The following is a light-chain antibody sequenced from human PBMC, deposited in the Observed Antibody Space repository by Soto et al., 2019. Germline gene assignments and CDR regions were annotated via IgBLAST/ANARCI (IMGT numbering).Light chain of an antibody. CDR2: DAS. Sequence: EIVFTQSPATLSLSPGERATLSCRASQSVSSYLAWYQQKPGQAPRLLIYDASNRATGIPARFSGSGSGTDFTLTISSLEPEDFAVYYCQQRSKWPITFGQGTRLEIK. J-gene: IGKJ5*01. CDR1: QSVSSY. V-gene: IGKV3-11*01. CDR3: QQRSKWPIT.